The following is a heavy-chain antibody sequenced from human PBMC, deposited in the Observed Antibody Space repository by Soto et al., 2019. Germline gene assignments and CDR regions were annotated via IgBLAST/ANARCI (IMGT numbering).Heavy chain of an antibody. D-gene: IGHD6-13*01. V-gene: IGHV3-23*01. CDR2: ISGSGGST. Sequence: GGSLSLSCAASGFTFSSYAMSWVRQAPGKGLEWVSAISGSGGSTYYADSVKGRFTISRDNSKNTLYLQMNSLRAEDTAVYYCARIITAAGGRRYFDLWGRGTLVTVSS. CDR3: ARIITAAGGRRYFDL. J-gene: IGHJ2*01. CDR1: GFTFSSYA.